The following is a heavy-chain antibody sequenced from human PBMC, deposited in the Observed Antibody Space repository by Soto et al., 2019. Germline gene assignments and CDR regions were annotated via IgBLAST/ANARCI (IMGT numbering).Heavy chain of an antibody. CDR3: AKVSRKGSAIDFDY. V-gene: IGHV1-8*01. D-gene: IGHD3-10*01. J-gene: IGHJ4*02. Sequence: QVQLVQSGAELKKPGASVKVSCKASGYTFSNYDMNWVRQATGQGPEWIGWVNPNTGDKGYAQKFQRRVALTTDISATTAYMELTSLQSEDTAIYYCAKVSRKGSAIDFDYWGQGTLITVSS. CDR1: GYTFSNYD. CDR2: VNPNTGDK.